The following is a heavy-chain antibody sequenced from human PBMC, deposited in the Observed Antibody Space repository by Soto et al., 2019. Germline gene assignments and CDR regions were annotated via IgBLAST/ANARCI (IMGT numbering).Heavy chain of an antibody. D-gene: IGHD6-19*01. CDR3: ARVLVSSGWYGPFDY. J-gene: IGHJ4*02. CDR1: GGSISSSNW. CDR2: IYHSGST. V-gene: IGHV4-4*02. Sequence: SETLSLTCAVSGGSISSSNWWSWVRQPPGKGLEWIGEIYHSGSTNYNPSLKSRVTISVDKSKNQFSLKLSSVTAADTAVYYCARVLVSSGWYGPFDYWGQGTLVTVSS.